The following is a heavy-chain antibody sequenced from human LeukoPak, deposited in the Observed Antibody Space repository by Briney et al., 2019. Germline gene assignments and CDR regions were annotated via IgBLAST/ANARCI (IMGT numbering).Heavy chain of an antibody. CDR3: AKDGGAAAGLFDY. CDR1: GFTFSSYG. CDR2: ISYDGSNK. V-gene: IGHV3-30*18. Sequence: GGSLRLSCAASGFTFSSYGMHWVRQAPGKGLEWVAVISYDGSNKYYADSVKGRFTISRDNSKNTLYLQMNSLRAEDTAVYYCAKDGGAAAGLFDYWGQGTLVTVSS. D-gene: IGHD6-13*01. J-gene: IGHJ4*02.